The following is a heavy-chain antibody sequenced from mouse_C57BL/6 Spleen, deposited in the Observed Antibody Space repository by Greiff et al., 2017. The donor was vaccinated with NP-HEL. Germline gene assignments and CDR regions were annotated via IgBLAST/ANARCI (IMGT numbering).Heavy chain of an antibody. D-gene: IGHD3-2*02. CDR1: GYTFTGYW. Sequence: VHLVESGAELMKPGASVKLSCKATGYTFTGYWIEWVKQRPGHGLEWIGEILPGSGSTNYNEKFKGKATFTADTPSNTAYMQLSSLTTEDSAIYYCARRRQLRLQYYFDYWGQGTTLTVSS. CDR2: ILPGSGST. CDR3: ARRRQLRLQYYFDY. J-gene: IGHJ2*01. V-gene: IGHV1-9*01.